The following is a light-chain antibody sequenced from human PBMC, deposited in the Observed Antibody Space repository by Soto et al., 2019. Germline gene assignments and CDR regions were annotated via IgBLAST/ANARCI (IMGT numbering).Light chain of an antibody. V-gene: IGLV1-40*01. CDR2: GNS. CDR1: SSNIGAGYD. Sequence: QSVLTQPPSVSGAPGQRVTISCTGSSSNIGAGYDVHWYQQLPGTAPKLLIYGNSNRPSGVPDRFSGSKSGTSASLAITGLQAADEADYYCQSYDSSLSAPGVVFGGGTKLTVL. CDR3: QSYDSSLSAPGVV. J-gene: IGLJ2*01.